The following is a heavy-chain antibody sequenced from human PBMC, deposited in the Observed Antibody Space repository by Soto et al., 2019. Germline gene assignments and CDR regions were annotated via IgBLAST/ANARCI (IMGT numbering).Heavy chain of an antibody. V-gene: IGHV5-10-1*01. CDR1: GYSFTSYW. J-gene: IGHJ6*02. D-gene: IGHD3-22*01. CDR2: IDPSDSYT. CDR3: ARHIRDSSGYYYYYYGMDV. Sequence: GESLKISCKGSGYSFTSYWISWVRQMPGKGLEWMGRIDPSDSYTNYSPSFQGHVTISADKSISTAHLQWSSLKASDTAMYYCARHIRDSSGYYYYYYGMDVWGQGTTVTVSS.